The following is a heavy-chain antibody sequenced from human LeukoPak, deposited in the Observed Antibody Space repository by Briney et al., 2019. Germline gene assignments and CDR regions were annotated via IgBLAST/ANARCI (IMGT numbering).Heavy chain of an antibody. CDR1: GFTFSSYG. J-gene: IGHJ4*02. D-gene: IGHD6-19*01. Sequence: SGGSLRLSCAASGFTFSSYGMHWVRQAPGKGLEWVAVIWYDGSNKYYADSVKGRFTISRDNSKNTLYQQMNSLRAEDTAVYYCAKVSSGWDYFDYWGQGTLVTVSS. V-gene: IGHV3-33*06. CDR2: IWYDGSNK. CDR3: AKVSSGWDYFDY.